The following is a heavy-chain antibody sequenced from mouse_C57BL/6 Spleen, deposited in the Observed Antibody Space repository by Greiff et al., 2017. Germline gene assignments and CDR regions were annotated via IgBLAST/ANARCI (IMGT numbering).Heavy chain of an antibody. J-gene: IGHJ2*01. V-gene: IGHV5-9*01. CDR3: ARQTGTGFDY. Sequence: DVKLVESGGGLVKPGGSLKLSCAASGFTFSSYTMSWVRQTPEKRLEWVATISGGGGNTYYPASVKGRFTISRDNAKNTLYLQMSSLRSEDTALYYCARQTGTGFDYWGQGTTLTVSS. D-gene: IGHD4-1*01. CDR2: ISGGGGNT. CDR1: GFTFSSYT.